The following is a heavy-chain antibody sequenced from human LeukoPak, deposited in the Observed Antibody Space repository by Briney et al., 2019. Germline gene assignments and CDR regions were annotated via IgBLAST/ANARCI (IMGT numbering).Heavy chain of an antibody. CDR1: GYTFTSYY. CDR3: AREDYDSSGYYYYFDY. V-gene: IGHV1-46*01. CDR2: INPSGGST. Sequence: ASVKVSCKASGYTFTSYYMHWVRQAPGQGLEWMGIINPSGGSTSYAQKFQGRVTVTRDTSTSTVYMELSSLRSEDTAVYYCAREDYDSSGYYYYFDYWGQGTLVTVSS. D-gene: IGHD3-22*01. J-gene: IGHJ4*02.